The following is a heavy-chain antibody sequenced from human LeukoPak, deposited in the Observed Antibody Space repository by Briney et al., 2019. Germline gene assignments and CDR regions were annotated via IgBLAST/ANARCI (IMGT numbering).Heavy chain of an antibody. CDR3: AKGGPLPISYYYYMDV. CDR2: ISGSGGFT. D-gene: IGHD3-3*02. CDR1: GFTFSSDA. J-gene: IGHJ6*03. V-gene: IGHV3-23*01. Sequence: GGSLRLSCAASGFTFSSDAMTWVRQAPGKGLEWVSAISGSGGFTSYADSVRGRFTISRDSSKNTLYLQMNSRRAEDTAVYYCAKGGPLPISYYYYMDVWGKGTTVTVSS.